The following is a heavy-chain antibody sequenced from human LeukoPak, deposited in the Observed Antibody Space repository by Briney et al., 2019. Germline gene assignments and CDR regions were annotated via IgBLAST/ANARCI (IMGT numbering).Heavy chain of an antibody. CDR2: ISGSGGST. CDR3: AKDMRYGDYGLDY. CDR1: GFTFSSYA. V-gene: IGHV3-23*01. D-gene: IGHD4-17*01. Sequence: PGGSLRLSCAASGFTFSSYAMSWVRQAPGKGLEWVSAISGSGGSTYYADSVKGRFTISRDNSRNTLYLQMNSLRAEDTAVYYCAKDMRYGDYGLDYWGQGTLVTVSS. J-gene: IGHJ4*02.